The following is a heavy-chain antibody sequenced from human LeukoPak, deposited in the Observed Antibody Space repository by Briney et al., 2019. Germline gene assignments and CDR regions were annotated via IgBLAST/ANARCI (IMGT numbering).Heavy chain of an antibody. CDR1: GYTFTSYY. V-gene: IGHV1-46*01. J-gene: IGHJ4*02. CDR2: INPSGGST. CDR3: ARDSVGVITFGGVETTLDY. D-gene: IGHD3-16*01. Sequence: ASVKVSCKASGYTFTSYYMHWVRQAPGQGLEWMGIINPSGGSTSYAQKFQGRVTMTRDTSTSTVYMELSSLRSEDTAVYYCARDSVGVITFGGVETTLDYWGQGTLVTVSS.